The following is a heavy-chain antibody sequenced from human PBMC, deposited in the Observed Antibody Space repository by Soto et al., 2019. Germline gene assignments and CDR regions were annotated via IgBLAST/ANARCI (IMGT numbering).Heavy chain of an antibody. CDR2: INHSGST. J-gene: IGHJ4*02. V-gene: IGHV4-34*01. CDR3: ASGDRAVVLVY. CDR1: GGSFSGYY. D-gene: IGHD6-19*01. Sequence: PSETLSLTCAVYGGSFSGYYWSWIRQPPGKGLEWIGEINHSGSTNYNPSLKSRVTISVYTSKNQFSLKLSSVTAADTAVYYCASGDRAVVLVYWGQGSLVTVSS.